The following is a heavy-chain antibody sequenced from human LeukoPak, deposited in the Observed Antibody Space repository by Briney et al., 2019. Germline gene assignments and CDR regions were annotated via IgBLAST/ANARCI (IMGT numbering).Heavy chain of an antibody. J-gene: IGHJ6*03. CDR2: ISAYNGNT. CDR3: ARDALWFGESSYMNV. D-gene: IGHD3-10*01. V-gene: IGHV1-18*04. Sequence: GASLKVSCKASGYTFTAYYIHWMRQAPGQGLEWMGWISAYNGNTNYAQKLQGRVTMTTDTSTSTAYMELRSLRSDDTAVYYCARDALWFGESSYMNVWGKGTTVTVSS. CDR1: GYTFTAYY.